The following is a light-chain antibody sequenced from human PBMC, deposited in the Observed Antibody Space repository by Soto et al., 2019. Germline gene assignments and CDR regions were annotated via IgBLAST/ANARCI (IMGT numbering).Light chain of an antibody. CDR3: QQYDDLPIT. CDR1: QDIAIY. V-gene: IGKV1-33*01. J-gene: IGKJ5*01. Sequence: IQLTQSPSSLSASVGDRVTITCRASQDIAIYLAWYQQKPGKALKLLIYDASNLHPGVPSRFRGSGSGTEFYFNITRLQTEDVATYDCQQYDDLPITFGQGTRLEIK. CDR2: DAS.